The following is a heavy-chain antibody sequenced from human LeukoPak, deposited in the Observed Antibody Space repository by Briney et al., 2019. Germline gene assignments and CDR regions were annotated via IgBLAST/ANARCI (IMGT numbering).Heavy chain of an antibody. Sequence: TGGSLRLSCAASGFTFISYAMTWVRQAPGKGLEWVSAISAGGGTILYADSVKGRFTISRDNSKNTLYLQMNSLRAEDTAVYYCARTFRGGYDAYYYYMDVWGKGTTVTVSS. D-gene: IGHD5-12*01. CDR2: ISAGGGTI. J-gene: IGHJ6*03. CDR1: GFTFISYA. V-gene: IGHV3-23*01. CDR3: ARTFRGGYDAYYYYMDV.